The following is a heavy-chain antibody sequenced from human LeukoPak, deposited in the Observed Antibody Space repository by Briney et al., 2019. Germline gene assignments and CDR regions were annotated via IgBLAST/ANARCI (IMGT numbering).Heavy chain of an antibody. Sequence: SETLSLTCTVSGGSISSSSYYWGWIRQPPGKGLEWIGSIYYSGSTYYNPSLKSRVTISVDTSKNQFSLKLSSVTAADTAVYYCASLTYYYDSSGYSPGIYFDYWGQGTLVTVSS. J-gene: IGHJ4*02. CDR3: ASLTYYYDSSGYSPGIYFDY. CDR2: IYYSGST. V-gene: IGHV4-39*01. CDR1: GGSISSSSYY. D-gene: IGHD3-22*01.